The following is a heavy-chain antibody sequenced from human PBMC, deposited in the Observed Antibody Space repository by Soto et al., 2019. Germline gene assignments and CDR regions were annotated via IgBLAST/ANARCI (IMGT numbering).Heavy chain of an antibody. CDR2: IYWDDDK. V-gene: IGHV2-5*02. D-gene: IGHD6-13*01. CDR3: AHRLLGAAVTRGRWLAP. CDR1: GFSLSTSGVG. J-gene: IGHJ5*02. Sequence: QITLKESGPTLVKPTQTLTLTCTFSGFSLSTSGVGVGWIRQPPGKALEWLALIYWDDDKRYSPSLNIRLTVTKHTSKDQVDLTVTDMDPLDTATYYCAHRLLGAAVTRGRWLAPRAQGTLVPVPS.